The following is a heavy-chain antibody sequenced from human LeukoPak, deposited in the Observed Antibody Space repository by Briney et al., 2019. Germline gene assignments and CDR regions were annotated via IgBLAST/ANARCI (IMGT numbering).Heavy chain of an antibody. CDR3: ARDRYYDSKGVDY. CDR1: GFTFSSYS. V-gene: IGHV3-48*04. J-gene: IGHJ4*02. Sequence: GGSLRLSCAAPGFTFSSYSMNWVRQAPGKGLEWVSYISSSSTIYYADSVKGRFTISRDNAKNSLYLQMNSLRAEDTAVYYCARDRYYDSKGVDYWGQGTLVTVSS. CDR2: ISSSSTI. D-gene: IGHD3-22*01.